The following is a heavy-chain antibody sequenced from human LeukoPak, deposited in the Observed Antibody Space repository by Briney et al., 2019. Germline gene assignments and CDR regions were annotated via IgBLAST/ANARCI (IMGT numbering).Heavy chain of an antibody. CDR2: IYPGDSDT. CDR3: ARASYDSSDYEYFQH. J-gene: IGHJ1*01. V-gene: IGHV5-51*01. D-gene: IGHD3-22*01. Sequence: GESLKISCKGSGYSFTSYWIGWVRQMPGKGLEWMGIIYPGDSDTRYSPSFQGQVTISADKSISTAYLQWSSLKASDTAMYYCARASYDSSDYEYFQHWGQGTLVTVSS. CDR1: GYSFTSYW.